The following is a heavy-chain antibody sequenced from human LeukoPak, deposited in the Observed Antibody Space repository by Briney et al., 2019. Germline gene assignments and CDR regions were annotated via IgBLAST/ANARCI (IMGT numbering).Heavy chain of an antibody. J-gene: IGHJ3*02. D-gene: IGHD5-24*01. CDR1: GFSLSTSGVG. CDR2: IYWNDDK. V-gene: IGHV2-5*01. Sequence: SGPTLVNPTQTLTLTCTFSGFSLSTSGVGVGWIRQPPGKALEWLALIYWNDDKRYSPSLKSRLTITKDTSKNQVVLTMTNMDPVDTATYYCARGRWLPRAFDIWGQGTMVTVSS. CDR3: ARGRWLPRAFDI.